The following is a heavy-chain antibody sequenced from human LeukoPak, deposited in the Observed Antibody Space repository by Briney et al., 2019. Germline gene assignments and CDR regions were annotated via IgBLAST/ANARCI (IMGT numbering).Heavy chain of an antibody. D-gene: IGHD3-10*01. CDR3: ARYYYSSGSYSPNDY. J-gene: IGHJ4*02. V-gene: IGHV3-48*01. CDR2: ISSSSSNL. CDR1: GFTFSSYS. Sequence: GGSLRLSCAVSGFTFSSYSMNWVRQAPGKGLEWVSYISSSSSNLYYADSVKGRFTISRDNAKNSLYLQMNSPRAEDTAVYYCARYYYSSGSYSPNDYWGQGTLVTVSS.